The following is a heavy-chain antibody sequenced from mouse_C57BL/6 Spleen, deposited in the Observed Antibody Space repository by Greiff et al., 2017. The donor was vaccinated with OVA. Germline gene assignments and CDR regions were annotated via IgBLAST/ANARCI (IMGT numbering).Heavy chain of an antibody. CDR1: GYTFTSYW. J-gene: IGHJ3*01. D-gene: IGHD2-4*01. Sequence: QVHVKQPGAELVKPGASVKMSCKASGYTFTSYWITWVKQRPGQGLEWIGDIYPGSGSTNYNEKFKSKATLTVDTSSSTAYMQLSSLTSEDSAVYYCARRGIYYDYDKAWFAYWGQGTLVTVSA. CDR3: ARRGIYYDYDKAWFAY. V-gene: IGHV1-55*01. CDR2: IYPGSGST.